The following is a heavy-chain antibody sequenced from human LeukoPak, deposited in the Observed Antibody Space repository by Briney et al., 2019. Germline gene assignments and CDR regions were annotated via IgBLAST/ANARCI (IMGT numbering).Heavy chain of an antibody. Sequence: GGSLRLSCAASGFTFSGSAVHWVRQAAGKGLEWVGRIRGKADNYATVYTASVEGRFTMSRDDSRKTAYLQMDSLKIEDTAVYYCTRLAAIGSVWGQGTLVTVSS. J-gene: IGHJ4*02. V-gene: IGHV3-73*01. CDR1: GFTFSGSA. CDR3: TRLAAIGSV. CDR2: IRGKADNYAT. D-gene: IGHD3-10*01.